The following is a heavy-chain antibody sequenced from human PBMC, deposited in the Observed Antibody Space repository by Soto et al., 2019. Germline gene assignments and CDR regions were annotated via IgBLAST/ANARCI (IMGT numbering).Heavy chain of an antibody. Sequence: SGPTLVNPTQTLTLTCTFSGFSLSTRGVRVSWLRQPPGKALEWLARIHWDDDKFYLTSLKTTLTISKDTSKNQVVLTMTNMAPVYTANYYCARSYCFGNAPPLDHGGRGTLVTV. CDR2: IHWDDDK. CDR3: ARSYCFGNAPPLDH. V-gene: IGHV2-70*04. D-gene: IGHD2-21*01. J-gene: IGHJ4*02. CDR1: GFSLSTRGVR.